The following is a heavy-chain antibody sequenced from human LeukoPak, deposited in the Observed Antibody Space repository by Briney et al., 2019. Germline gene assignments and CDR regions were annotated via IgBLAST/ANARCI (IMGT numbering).Heavy chain of an antibody. CDR2: INPSGGST. J-gene: IGHJ6*02. CDR3: ASSVDTAMVNYYGMDV. CDR1: GYTFTTYY. Sequence: ASVKVSCKASGYTFTTYYMHWVRQAPGQGLEWMGIINPSGGSTTYAQNFQGRVTMTRDTSTSTAYMELSSLRSEDTAVYYCASSVDTAMVNYYGMDVWGQGTTVTVSS. V-gene: IGHV1-46*01. D-gene: IGHD5-18*01.